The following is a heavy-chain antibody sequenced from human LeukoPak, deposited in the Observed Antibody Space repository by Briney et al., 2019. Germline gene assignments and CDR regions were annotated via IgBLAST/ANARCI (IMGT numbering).Heavy chain of an antibody. CDR1: GYTFTSYG. D-gene: IGHD3-22*01. J-gene: IGHJ3*02. CDR3: ARGGYYDSSGYFDAFDI. V-gene: IGHV1-18*01. CDR2: ISAYNGNT. Sequence: ASVKVSCKASGYTFTSYGISWVRRAPGQGLEWMGWISAYNGNTNYAQKFQGRVTMTRDTSTSTVYMELSSLRSEDTAVYYCARGGYYDSSGYFDAFDIWGQGTMVTVSS.